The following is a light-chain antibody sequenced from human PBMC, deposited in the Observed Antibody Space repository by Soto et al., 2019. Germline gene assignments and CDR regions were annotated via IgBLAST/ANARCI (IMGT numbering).Light chain of an antibody. CDR2: AAS. J-gene: IGKJ1*01. Sequence: DIQMTQSTSSLFASVGDIVTITCRASQSISIYLHWYQQKPGEAPNVLIYAASSLQSGVPSRFSGSGSGTDFTLTICGLQPEDFETYYCQQSYNSPWTFGQGTRVEIK. CDR1: QSISIY. CDR3: QQSYNSPWT. V-gene: IGKV1-39*01.